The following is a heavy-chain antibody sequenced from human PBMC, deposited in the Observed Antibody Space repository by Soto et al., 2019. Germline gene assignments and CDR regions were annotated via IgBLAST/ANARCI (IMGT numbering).Heavy chain of an antibody. Sequence: GSLRLSCAASGFKFSNYAMGWVRQAPGKGLEWVSLISATGGGTYYADSVKGRFTISRDNSHDTLYLQVHSLTAEDTAVYYCAKDRRAGGNSAFYFDFWGQGAQVTVS. V-gene: IGHV3-23*01. D-gene: IGHD3-16*01. CDR3: AKDRRAGGNSAFYFDF. CDR2: ISATGGGT. CDR1: GFKFSNYA. J-gene: IGHJ4*02.